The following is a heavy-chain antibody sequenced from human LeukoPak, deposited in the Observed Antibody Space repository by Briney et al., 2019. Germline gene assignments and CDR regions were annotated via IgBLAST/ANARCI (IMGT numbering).Heavy chain of an antibody. CDR1: GGSISSSSYY. CDR3: ARPPRRGYSYGRGSFDY. J-gene: IGHJ4*02. Sequence: SETLSLTCTVSGGSISSSSYYWGWIRQPPGKGLEWIGSIYYSGSTYYNPSLKSRVTISVDTSKNQFSLKLSSVTAADTAVYYCARPPRRGYSYGRGSFDYWGQGTLVTVSS. D-gene: IGHD5-18*01. V-gene: IGHV4-39*07. CDR2: IYYSGST.